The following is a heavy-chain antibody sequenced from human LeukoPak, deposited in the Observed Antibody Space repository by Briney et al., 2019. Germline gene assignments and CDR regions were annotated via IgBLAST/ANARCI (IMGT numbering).Heavy chain of an antibody. V-gene: IGHV3-21*01. Sequence: GGSLRLSCAASGFTFSSYSMNWVRQAPGKGLEWVSSISSSSSYIHYADSVKGRFTISRDNAKNSLYLQMNSLRAEDTAVYYCAREPITMIVVIIPNDAFDIWGQGTMVTVSS. D-gene: IGHD3-22*01. J-gene: IGHJ3*02. CDR1: GFTFSSYS. CDR3: AREPITMIVVIIPNDAFDI. CDR2: ISSSSSYI.